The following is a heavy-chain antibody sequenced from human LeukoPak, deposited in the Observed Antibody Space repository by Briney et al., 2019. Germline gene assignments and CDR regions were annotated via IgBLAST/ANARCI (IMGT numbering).Heavy chain of an antibody. D-gene: IGHD3-10*01. V-gene: IGHV4-59*01. CDR1: GDSISSYY. J-gene: IGHJ4*02. Sequence: SETLSLTCTVSGDSISSYYWSWIRQPPGKGLEWIGNMYYSGSTNYNPSLKSRVTISVDTSKNRFSLKLSSVTAADTAVYYCARESYYGSGSEGYFAYWGQGTLVTVSS. CDR3: ARESYYGSGSEGYFAY. CDR2: MYYSGST.